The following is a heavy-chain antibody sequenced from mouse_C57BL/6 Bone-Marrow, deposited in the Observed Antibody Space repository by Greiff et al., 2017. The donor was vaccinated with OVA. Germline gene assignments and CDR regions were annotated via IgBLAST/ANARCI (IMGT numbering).Heavy chain of an antibody. CDR3: ARSGQLPYYYAMDY. CDR2: INPYNGGT. V-gene: IGHV1-19*01. J-gene: IGHJ4*01. D-gene: IGHD3-3*01. CDR1: GYTFTDYY. Sequence: VQLQQSGPVLVKPGASVKMSCKASGYTFTDYYMNWVKQSHGKSLEWIGVINPYNGGTSYNQKFKGKATLTVDKSSSTAYMELNSLTSEDSAVYYCARSGQLPYYYAMDYWGQGTSVTVSS.